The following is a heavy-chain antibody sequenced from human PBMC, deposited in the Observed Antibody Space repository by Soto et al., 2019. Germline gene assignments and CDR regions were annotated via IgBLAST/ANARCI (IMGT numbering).Heavy chain of an antibody. V-gene: IGHV1-18*01. D-gene: IGHD3-22*01. CDR1: GYTFFAYG. CDR3: ARELNTDSSAFYSFAY. Sequence: ASVKVSCKTSGYTFFAYGLAWLRQAPGQRPEWMGWVSVNYERTNYAHNFQGRVTMTTDRSTTTTYMELRSLTSDDTAVYYCARELNTDSSAFYSFAYWGQGTLVTVSS. CDR2: VSVNYERT. J-gene: IGHJ4*02.